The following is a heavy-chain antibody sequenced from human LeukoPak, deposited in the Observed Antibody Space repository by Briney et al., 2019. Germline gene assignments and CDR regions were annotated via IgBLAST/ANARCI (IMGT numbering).Heavy chain of an antibody. Sequence: PGGSLRLSCAASGLTLSSYAMSWVRQAPGKGLEWVSFISYSGGTTYYADSVKGRFTISRDNSKNTLYLQMTSLRAEDTAVYYCAKVAGVMGYWGQGTLVTVSS. CDR2: ISYSGGTT. CDR3: AKVAGVMGY. J-gene: IGHJ4*02. D-gene: IGHD3-16*01. CDR1: GLTLSSYA. V-gene: IGHV3-23*01.